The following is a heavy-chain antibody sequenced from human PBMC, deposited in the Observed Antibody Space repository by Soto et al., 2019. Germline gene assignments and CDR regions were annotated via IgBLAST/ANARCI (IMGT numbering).Heavy chain of an antibody. CDR3: ARDPGYCSGSRCFTVFDY. CDR1: GFTFSNYW. CDR2: IKQDGSER. D-gene: IGHD2-2*03. V-gene: IGHV3-7*01. J-gene: IGHJ4*02. Sequence: XGSLRLSCAAAGFTFSNYWMTWVRHAPGKGLEWVANIKQDGSEREYEDSVKGRFIISRDNTQNSLYLQMNSLRAEDTALYYCARDPGYCSGSRCFTVFDYWGQGPPVTVSS.